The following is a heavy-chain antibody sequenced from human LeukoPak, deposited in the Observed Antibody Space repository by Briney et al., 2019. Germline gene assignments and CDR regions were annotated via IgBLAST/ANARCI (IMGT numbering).Heavy chain of an antibody. CDR3: ATGYLVTAGLMDV. CDR2: FDPEDGKT. V-gene: IGHV1-24*01. J-gene: IGHJ6*02. Sequence: ASVKVSRKVSGNTLTELSMFWVRQAPGKGLEWMGSFDPEDGKTVYAQKFQGRVTMTEDTSTDTAYMELSSLRSEDTAVYYCATGYLVTAGLMDVWGQGTTVTVSS. CDR1: GNTLTELS. D-gene: IGHD6-13*01.